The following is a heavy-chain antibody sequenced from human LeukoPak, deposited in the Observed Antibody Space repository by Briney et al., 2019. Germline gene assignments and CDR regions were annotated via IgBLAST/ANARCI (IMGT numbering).Heavy chain of an antibody. CDR3: AKSDWFDP. CDR2: IRGDGSST. J-gene: IGHJ5*02. Sequence: GGSLRLSCAASGFTFSSYWMHWVRQAPGKGLVWVSRIRGDGSSTTYADSVKGRFTVSRDNAENTLYLQMNSLRVEDTAVYYCAKSDWFDPWGQGTLVTVSS. CDR1: GFTFSSYW. V-gene: IGHV3-74*03.